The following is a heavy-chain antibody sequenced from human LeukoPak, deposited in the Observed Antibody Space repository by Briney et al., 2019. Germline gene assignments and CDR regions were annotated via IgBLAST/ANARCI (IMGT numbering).Heavy chain of an antibody. CDR3: ARAGNYYDGTSGYYSFDY. D-gene: IGHD3-22*01. Sequence: ASVKVSCKASGYTFTGYYMHWVRQAPGQGLEWMGWINPNSGVTNSAQKFQGRVTMTRDTSISTAYMELSRLRSDDTAVYFCARAGNYYDGTSGYYSFDYWGQGTLVTVSS. J-gene: IGHJ4*02. CDR1: GYTFTGYY. V-gene: IGHV1-2*02. CDR2: INPNSGVT.